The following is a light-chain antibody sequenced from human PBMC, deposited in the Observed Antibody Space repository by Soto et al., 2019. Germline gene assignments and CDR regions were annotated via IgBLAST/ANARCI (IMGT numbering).Light chain of an antibody. J-gene: IGKJ2*01. Sequence: DIQMTHSPSTLSASVGDRVTITCRASQSISSWLAWYQQKPGKAPNLLIYKASSLESGVPSRFSGSGSGTEFALTITSLQPDDFATYYCQQYSTYPYTFGQGTKLEIK. V-gene: IGKV1-5*03. CDR1: QSISSW. CDR3: QQYSTYPYT. CDR2: KAS.